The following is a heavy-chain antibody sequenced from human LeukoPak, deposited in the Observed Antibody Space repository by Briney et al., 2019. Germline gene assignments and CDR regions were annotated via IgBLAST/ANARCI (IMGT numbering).Heavy chain of an antibody. J-gene: IGHJ4*02. CDR1: GYTFTGYY. Sequence: ASVKVSCKASGYTFTGYYMHWVRQAPGQGLEWMGWINPNSGGTNYAQKFQGRVTMTRDTSISTACMELSRLRSDDTAVYYCARVPLQWELPFDYWGQGTLVTVSS. V-gene: IGHV1-2*02. CDR2: INPNSGGT. D-gene: IGHD1-26*01. CDR3: ARVPLQWELPFDY.